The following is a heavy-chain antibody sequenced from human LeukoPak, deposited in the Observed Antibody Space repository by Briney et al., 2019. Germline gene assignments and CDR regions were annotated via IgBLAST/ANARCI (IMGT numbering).Heavy chain of an antibody. D-gene: IGHD6-13*01. Sequence: ASVKVSCKASGYTFTSYGISWVRQAPGQGLEWMGWISAYNGNTNYAQKLQGRVTMTRDTSISTAYMELNRLRSDDTAVYYCARAGLGYSSSWDYYYYMDVWGKGTTVTVSS. CDR2: ISAYNGNT. CDR1: GYTFTSYG. CDR3: ARAGLGYSSSWDYYYYMDV. V-gene: IGHV1-18*01. J-gene: IGHJ6*03.